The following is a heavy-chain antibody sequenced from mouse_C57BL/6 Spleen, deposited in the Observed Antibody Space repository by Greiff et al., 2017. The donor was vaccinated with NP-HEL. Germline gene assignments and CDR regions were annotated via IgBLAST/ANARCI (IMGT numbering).Heavy chain of an antibody. Sequence: EVQRVESGGDLVKPGGSLKLSCAASGFTFSSYGMSWVRQTPDKRLEWVATISSGGSYTYYPDSVKGRFTISRDNAKNTLYLQMSSLKSEDTAMYYCARRGYDYDGGDFDYWGQGTTLTVSS. CDR2: ISSGGSYT. CDR3: ARRGYDYDGGDFDY. J-gene: IGHJ2*01. CDR1: GFTFSSYG. V-gene: IGHV5-6*01. D-gene: IGHD2-4*01.